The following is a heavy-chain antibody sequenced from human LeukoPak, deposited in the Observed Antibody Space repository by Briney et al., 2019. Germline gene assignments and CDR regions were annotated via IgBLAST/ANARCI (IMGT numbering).Heavy chain of an antibody. D-gene: IGHD6-13*01. V-gene: IGHV3-48*01. J-gene: IGHJ3*02. Sequence: PGGSLRLSCAASGFTFSSYSMNWVRQAPGKGLEWVSYISSSSSTIYYADSAKGRFTISRDNAKNSLYLQMNSLRAEDTAVYYCARQTGIAAGNDAFDIWGQGTMVTVSS. CDR1: GFTFSSYS. CDR3: ARQTGIAAGNDAFDI. CDR2: ISSSSSTI.